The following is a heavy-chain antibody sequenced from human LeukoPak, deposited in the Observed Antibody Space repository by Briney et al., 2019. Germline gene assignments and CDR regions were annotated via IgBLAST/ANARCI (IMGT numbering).Heavy chain of an antibody. CDR1: GFTFSSYS. CDR2: ISRSSIYI. V-gene: IGHV3-21*01. D-gene: IGHD3-10*01. Sequence: GGSLRLSCAASGFTFSSYSMNWVRQAPGKGLEWVSSISRSSIYIYYADSVKGRFTISRDNAENSLYLQMNSLRAEDTAVYYCARDSGDGSGTYYAYGMDVWGQGTTVTVSS. J-gene: IGHJ6*02. CDR3: ARDSGDGSGTYYAYGMDV.